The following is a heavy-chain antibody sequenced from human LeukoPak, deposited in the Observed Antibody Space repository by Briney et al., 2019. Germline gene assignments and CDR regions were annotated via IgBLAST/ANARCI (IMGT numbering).Heavy chain of an antibody. J-gene: IGHJ4*02. CDR1: GFTFSSYA. D-gene: IGHD2-15*01. Sequence: LTGGSLRLSCAASGFTFSSYAMSWVRQAPGKGLEWVSAISGSGGSTYYADSVKGRFTISRDNSKNTLYLQMNSLRAEDTAVYYCARDYLHGGPRGLVDYWGQGTLVTVSS. V-gene: IGHV3-23*01. CDR3: ARDYLHGGPRGLVDY. CDR2: ISGSGGST.